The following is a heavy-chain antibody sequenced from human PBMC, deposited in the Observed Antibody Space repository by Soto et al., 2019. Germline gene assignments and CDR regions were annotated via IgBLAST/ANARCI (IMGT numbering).Heavy chain of an antibody. Sequence: QVQLVQSGAEVRKPGSSVKVSCKASGGTFTSYAISWVRRAPGHGLEWIGGIIPLFGTPDYAQKFQGRVTIDADESTSTAYLELKTLRSEDTALYYCATEGLLVAATARRGFEDWGQGTLVTESS. CDR2: IIPLFGTP. CDR3: ATEGLLVAATARRGFED. D-gene: IGHD1-26*01. V-gene: IGHV1-69*01. CDR1: GGTFTSYA. J-gene: IGHJ4*02.